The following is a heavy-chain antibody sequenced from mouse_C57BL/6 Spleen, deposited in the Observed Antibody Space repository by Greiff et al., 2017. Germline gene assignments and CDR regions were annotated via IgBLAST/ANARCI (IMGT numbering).Heavy chain of an antibody. CDR1: GYTFTSYT. Sequence: VQLPPSGAELARPGASVKMSCTASGYTFTSYTMHWVQQRPGQGLEWIGYINPSSGYTQYNQKFKDKATLTADKSSSTAYMQLSSLTSEDSAVYYCAITRGYAMDYWGQGTSVTVSS. CDR3: AITRGYAMDY. J-gene: IGHJ4*01. CDR2: INPSSGYT. V-gene: IGHV1-4*01.